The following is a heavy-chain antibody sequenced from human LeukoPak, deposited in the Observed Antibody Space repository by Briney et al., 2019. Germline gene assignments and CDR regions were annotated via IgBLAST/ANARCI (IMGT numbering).Heavy chain of an antibody. Sequence: GGSLRLSCAASGFTFSSYWMSWVRQAPGKGLEWVGRIKSKTGGETTDYAAPVKGRFAISREDSKNTLYLQMNSLKTEDTAVYYCTTATGSGSYYMGFDYWGQGTLVTVSS. V-gene: IGHV3-15*01. D-gene: IGHD3-10*01. CDR1: GFTFSSYW. CDR3: TTATGSGSYYMGFDY. CDR2: IKSKTGGETT. J-gene: IGHJ4*02.